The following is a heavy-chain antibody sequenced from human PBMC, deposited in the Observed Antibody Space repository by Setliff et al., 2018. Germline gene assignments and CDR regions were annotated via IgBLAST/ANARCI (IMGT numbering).Heavy chain of an antibody. J-gene: IGHJ6*03. D-gene: IGHD2-8*01. CDR2: TIPSFGST. CDR3: AREGVDARSSTDYRYYMDV. CDR1: GGTFRSYG. V-gene: IGHV1-69*05. Sequence: ASVKVSCKASGGTFRSYGISWVRQAPGQGLEWMGGTIPSFGSTNYAQKFQDRVTIITDESTSTAYMELSSLRTEDTAVYYCAREGVDARSSTDYRYYMDVWGKGTTVTVSS.